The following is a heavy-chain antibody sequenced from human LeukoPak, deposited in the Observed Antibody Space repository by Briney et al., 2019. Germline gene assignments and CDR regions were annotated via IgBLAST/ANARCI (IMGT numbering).Heavy chain of an antibody. CDR1: GFTFSSYW. Sequence: GGSLRLSCAASGFTFSSYWMSWVRQAPGKGLEWVANIKQDGSEKCYVDSVKGRFTISRDNAKNSLYLQMNSLRAEDTAVYYCAELGITMIGGVWGRGTTVTISS. J-gene: IGHJ6*04. CDR2: IKQDGSEK. CDR3: AELGITMIGGV. V-gene: IGHV3-7*01. D-gene: IGHD3-10*02.